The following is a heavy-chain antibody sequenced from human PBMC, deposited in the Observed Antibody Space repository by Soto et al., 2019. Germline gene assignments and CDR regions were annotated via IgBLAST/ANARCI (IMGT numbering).Heavy chain of an antibody. J-gene: IGHJ4*02. CDR3: ARSPITIIVAVMREGGFDY. V-gene: IGHV1-18*01. D-gene: IGHD3-22*01. CDR2: ISAYNGNT. CDR1: GYTFTSYG. Sequence: QVQLVQSGAEVKKPGASVKVSCKASGYTFTSYGISWVRQAPGQGLEWMGWISAYNGNTNYAQKLQCIVTMTTDTSTRTAYMELRSLRSDDTAVYYYARSPITIIVAVMREGGFDYWGQGTLVTVSS.